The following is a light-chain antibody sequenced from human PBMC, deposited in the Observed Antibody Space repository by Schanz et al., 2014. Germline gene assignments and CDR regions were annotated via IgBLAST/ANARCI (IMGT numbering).Light chain of an antibody. CDR1: QSVSSSY. CDR2: GAS. Sequence: EIVLTQSPGTLSLSPGERATLSCRASQSVSSSYLAWYQQKPGQAPRLLIYGASSRATGIPARFSGSGSGTEFALTISNLQSEDFAVYYCQQYNDWLLTFGGGTKVEIK. CDR3: QQYNDWLLT. J-gene: IGKJ4*01. V-gene: IGKV3D-15*01.